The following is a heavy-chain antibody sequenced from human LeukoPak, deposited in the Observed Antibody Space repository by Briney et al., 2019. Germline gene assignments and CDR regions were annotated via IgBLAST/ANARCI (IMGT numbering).Heavy chain of an antibody. D-gene: IGHD3-10*01. CDR2: IYYSGST. Sequence: SETLSLTCTVSGGSISSYYWSWIRQPPGKGLEWIGYIYYSGSTNYNPSLKSRVTISVDTSKNQFPLKLSSVTAADTAVYYCARGPIWFGEEGAFDIWGQGTMVTVSS. CDR1: GGSISSYY. J-gene: IGHJ3*02. V-gene: IGHV4-59*01. CDR3: ARGPIWFGEEGAFDI.